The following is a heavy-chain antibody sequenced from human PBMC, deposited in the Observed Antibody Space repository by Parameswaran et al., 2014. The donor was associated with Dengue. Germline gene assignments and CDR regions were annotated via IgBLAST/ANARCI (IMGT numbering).Heavy chain of an antibody. Sequence: VRQAPGKGLEWIGYIYDSGRTYYNPSLKSRVTISVDSSKNQISLKVNSVTAADTAMYYCARIRGSGSYPFRRFYGMDVWGQGTTVTVSS. CDR3: ARIRGSGSYPFRRFYGMDV. J-gene: IGHJ6*02. D-gene: IGHD3-10*01. CDR2: IYDSGRT. V-gene: IGHV4-30-2*01.